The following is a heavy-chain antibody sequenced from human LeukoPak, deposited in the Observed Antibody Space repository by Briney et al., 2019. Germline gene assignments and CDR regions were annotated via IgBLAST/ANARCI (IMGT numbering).Heavy chain of an antibody. V-gene: IGHV1-69*06. Sequence: GASVKVSCKASGGTFSNYAISWVRQAPGQGLEWMGGIIPIFGTANYAQKFQGRVTITADKSTSTAYMELSSLRSEDTAVYYCARDVSHSNYWSEYYFDYWGQGTLVTVSS. D-gene: IGHD4-11*01. CDR2: IIPIFGTA. CDR1: GGTFSNYA. J-gene: IGHJ4*02. CDR3: ARDVSHSNYWSEYYFDY.